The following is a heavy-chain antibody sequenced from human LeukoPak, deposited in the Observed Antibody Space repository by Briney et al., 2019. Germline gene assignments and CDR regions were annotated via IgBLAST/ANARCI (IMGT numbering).Heavy chain of an antibody. CDR3: AKGRYFDWSFDY. CDR1: GFTFSSYA. V-gene: IGHV3-23*01. Sequence: GGSLRLSCAASGFTFSSYAMSWVRQAPGKGLEWVSAISGSGGSTYYADSVRGRFTISRDNSKNTLYLQMNSLRAEDTAVYYCAKGRYFDWSFDYWGQGTPVTVSS. D-gene: IGHD3-9*01. J-gene: IGHJ4*02. CDR2: ISGSGGST.